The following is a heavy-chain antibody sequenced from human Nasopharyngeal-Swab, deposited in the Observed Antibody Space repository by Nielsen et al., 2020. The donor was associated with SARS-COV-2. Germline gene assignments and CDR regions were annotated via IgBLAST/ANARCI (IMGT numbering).Heavy chain of an antibody. CDR3: ARSAVGGYYYYMDV. CDR2: IYHSGST. J-gene: IGHJ6*03. D-gene: IGHD4-23*01. V-gene: IGHV4-30-2*01. CDR1: SGSLSSVGSS. Sequence: SETLSLTCALSSGSLSSVGSSWSWIRQPPGKGLDWIGYIYHSGSTYYNPSLKSRVTISVDRSKNQFSLKLRSVNAADTAVYYCARSAVGGYYYYMDVWGKGTTVTVSS.